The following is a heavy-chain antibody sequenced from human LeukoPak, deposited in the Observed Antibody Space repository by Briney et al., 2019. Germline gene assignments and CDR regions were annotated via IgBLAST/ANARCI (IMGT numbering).Heavy chain of an antibody. CDR1: GGTFSSYA. CDR2: IIPIFGTA. J-gene: IGHJ3*02. CDR3: AREPACGGDCYGHDAFDI. D-gene: IGHD2-21*01. Sequence: SVKVSCKASGGTFSSYAISWVRQAPGQGLEWMGGIIPIFGTANYAQKFQGRVTITADESTSTAYMELSSLRSEDTAVYYCAREPACGGDCYGHDAFDIWGQGTMVTVSS. V-gene: IGHV1-69*01.